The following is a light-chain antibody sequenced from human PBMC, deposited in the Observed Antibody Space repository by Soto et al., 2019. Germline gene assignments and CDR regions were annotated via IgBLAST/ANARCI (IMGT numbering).Light chain of an antibody. CDR2: EVS. CDR1: SSDVGGYNY. CDR3: SSYAGSNNYV. J-gene: IGLJ1*01. Sequence: QSALTQPPSASGSPGQSVTISCTGTSSDVGGYNYVSWYQQHPSIAPKLMIYEVSKRPSGVPDRFSGSKSGNTASLTVSGLQAEDEADYYCSSYAGSNNYVFGTGTKLTVL. V-gene: IGLV2-8*01.